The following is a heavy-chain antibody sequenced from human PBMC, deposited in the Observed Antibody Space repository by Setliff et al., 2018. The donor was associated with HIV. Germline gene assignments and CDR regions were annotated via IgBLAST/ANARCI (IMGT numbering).Heavy chain of an antibody. Sequence: ASVKVSCKASGYTFFEYYMFWLRQAPGQGLEWMGRISPNSGDTTYAHKFQGRVTLTRDTSISTAYMELSSLTSDDTAVYFCARGREDYFVYWGQGTLVTVSS. CDR1: GYTFFEYY. CDR3: ARGREDYFVY. CDR2: ISPNSGDT. J-gene: IGHJ4*02. V-gene: IGHV1-2*06.